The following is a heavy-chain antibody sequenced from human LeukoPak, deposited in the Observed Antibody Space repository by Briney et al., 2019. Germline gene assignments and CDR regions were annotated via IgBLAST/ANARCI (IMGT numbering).Heavy chain of an antibody. CDR3: ARAVISGYSYENWFDP. Sequence: GASVKVSCKASGYTFTGYYMHWVRQAPGQGLEWMGWMNPNSANTGYAQKFQGRVTMTRNTSISTAYMELSSLRSEDTAVYYCARAVISGYSYENWFDPWGQGTLVTVSS. CDR1: GYTFTGYY. CDR2: MNPNSANT. J-gene: IGHJ5*02. D-gene: IGHD5-18*01. V-gene: IGHV1-8*02.